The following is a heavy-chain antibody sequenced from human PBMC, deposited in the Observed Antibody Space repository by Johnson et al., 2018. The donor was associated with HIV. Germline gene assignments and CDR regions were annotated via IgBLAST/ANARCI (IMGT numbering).Heavy chain of an antibody. V-gene: IGHV3-30*04. CDR1: GFTFSSYA. D-gene: IGHD3-10*01. CDR3: ARDPMVRGAGGFDI. Sequence: QVQLVESGGGVVQPGRSLRLSCAASGFTFSSYAMHWVRQAPGKGLEWVAVISYDGSNKYYADSVKGRFTISRDNSKNTLYLQMNRLRAEDTAVYYCARDPMVRGAGGFDIWGQGTMVTVSS. J-gene: IGHJ3*02. CDR2: ISYDGSNK.